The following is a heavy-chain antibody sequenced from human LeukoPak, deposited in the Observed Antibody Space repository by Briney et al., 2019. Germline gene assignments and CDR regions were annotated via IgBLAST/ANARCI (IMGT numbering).Heavy chain of an antibody. V-gene: IGHV3-15*01. Sequence: GGSLRLSCAASGFPFSVVWMSWVRQGPGKGLEWVGRITSKCDGGATHYAAAVKGRFTISRDDSKNTLYLQMNGLKAEDTGLFYCATMGGTMQSFDYWGQGTLVTVSS. J-gene: IGHJ4*02. CDR2: ITSKCDGGAT. D-gene: IGHD1-26*01. CDR3: ATMGGTMQSFDY. CDR1: GFPFSVVW.